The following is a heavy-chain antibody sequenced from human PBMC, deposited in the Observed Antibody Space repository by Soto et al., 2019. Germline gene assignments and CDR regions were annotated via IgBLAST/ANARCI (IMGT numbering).Heavy chain of an antibody. CDR2: IYYSGST. Sequence: SETLSLTCTVSGGSISSYYWSWIRQPPGKGLEWIGYIYYSGSTNYNPSLKSRVTISVDTSKNQFSLKLSSVTAADTAVYYCARSSGYDSPIHWYFDLWGRGTLVTVSS. CDR1: GGSISSYY. CDR3: ARSSGYDSPIHWYFDL. V-gene: IGHV4-59*08. J-gene: IGHJ2*01. D-gene: IGHD5-12*01.